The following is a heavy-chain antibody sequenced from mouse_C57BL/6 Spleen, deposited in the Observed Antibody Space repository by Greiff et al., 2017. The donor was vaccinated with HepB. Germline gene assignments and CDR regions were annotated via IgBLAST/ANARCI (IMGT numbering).Heavy chain of an antibody. CDR3: ARGYYGSSLYYFDY. J-gene: IGHJ2*01. CDR2: FHPYNDDT. D-gene: IGHD1-1*01. Sequence: QVQLKESGAELVKPGASVKMSCKASGYTFTTYPIEWMKQNHGKSLEWIGNFHPYNDDTKYNEKFKGKATLTVEKSSSTVYLELSRLTSDDSAVYYCARGYYGSSLYYFDYWGQGTTLTVSS. V-gene: IGHV1-47*01. CDR1: GYTFTTYP.